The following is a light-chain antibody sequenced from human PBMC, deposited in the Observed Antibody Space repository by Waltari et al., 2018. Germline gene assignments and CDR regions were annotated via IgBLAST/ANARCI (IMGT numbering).Light chain of an antibody. CDR2: GAS. J-gene: IGKJ2*01. CDR3: QQYGTSPPYT. V-gene: IGKV3-20*01. Sequence: EIVLTSSPGTLSLSPGDRAPLSCRASQSFSGRFLAWYQQKPGQDPRHLIYGASNRATGIPDRFSGSESETDFTLAISRLEPEDCAVYFCQQYGTSPPYTFGQGTKLEIK. CDR1: QSFSGRF.